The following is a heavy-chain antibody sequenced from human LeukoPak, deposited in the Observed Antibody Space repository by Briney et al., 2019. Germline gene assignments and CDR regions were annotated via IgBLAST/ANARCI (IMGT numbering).Heavy chain of an antibody. J-gene: IGHJ6*03. CDR2: ISSSGTTI. CDR3: ARDLAVAGRFYYYYMDV. CDR1: GFTFYYHE. V-gene: IGHV3-48*03. D-gene: IGHD6-19*01. Sequence: GGSLRLSCVASGFTFYYHEMNWVRQAPGKGLEWVSYISSSGTTIDYADSVKGRFTVSRDNAKNSLYLQMNSLRAEDTAVYYCARDLAVAGRFYYYYMDVWGKGTTVTISS.